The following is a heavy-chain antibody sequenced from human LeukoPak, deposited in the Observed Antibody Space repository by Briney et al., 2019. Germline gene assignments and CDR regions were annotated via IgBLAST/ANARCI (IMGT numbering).Heavy chain of an antibody. Sequence: GAALRLSCEASGFTFSSYAMTWVRQAPGKRREWVSAICGSGGGTKYADAVKGRLTISRDNSKNTLYLQMSSLRAEDTAVYYCAKAFSAYENWPPNWFDPWGQETLVTVSS. CDR2: ICGSGGGT. D-gene: IGHD5-12*01. CDR1: GFTFSSYA. V-gene: IGHV3-23*01. J-gene: IGHJ5*02. CDR3: AKAFSAYENWPPNWFDP.